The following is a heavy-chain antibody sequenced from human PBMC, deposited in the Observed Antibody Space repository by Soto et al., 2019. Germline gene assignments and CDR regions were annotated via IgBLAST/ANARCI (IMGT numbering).Heavy chain of an antibody. CDR3: AKLPLRSYYDSSGYIDYYYYYGMDV. Sequence: EVQLLESGGGLVQPGGSLRLSCAASGFTFSSYAMSWVRQAPGKGLEWVSAISGSGGSTYYADSVKGRFTISRDNSKNTLYLQMNSLRAEDTAVYYCAKLPLRSYYDSSGYIDYYYYYGMDVWGQGTTVTVSS. CDR1: GFTFSSYA. CDR2: ISGSGGST. D-gene: IGHD3-22*01. V-gene: IGHV3-23*01. J-gene: IGHJ6*02.